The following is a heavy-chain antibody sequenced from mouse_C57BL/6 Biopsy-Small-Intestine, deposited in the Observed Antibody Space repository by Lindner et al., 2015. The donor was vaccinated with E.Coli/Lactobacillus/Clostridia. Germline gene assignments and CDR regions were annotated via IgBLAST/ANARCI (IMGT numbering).Heavy chain of an antibody. Sequence: LQESGAELVRPGASVKMSCKASGYTFTSNSIHWVKQTPRQGLEWIGAIYSGNGDTSYNQKFKDKATLTIDKSSSTAYMQLSSLTSEDSAVLFCARGGPYFDYWGQGTTLTVSS. CDR1: GYTFTSNS. J-gene: IGHJ2*01. CDR3: ARGGPYFDY. D-gene: IGHD3-3*01. V-gene: IGHV1-12*01. CDR2: IYSGNGDT.